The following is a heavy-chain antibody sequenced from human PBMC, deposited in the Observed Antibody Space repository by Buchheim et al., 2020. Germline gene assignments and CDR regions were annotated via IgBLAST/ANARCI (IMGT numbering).Heavy chain of an antibody. CDR2: INPSGGST. Sequence: QVQLVQSGAEVKKPGASVMVSCKASGYTFTSSYMHWVRQAPGQGLVWMGMINPSGGSTRYAQMLLGRVTMTRDTSTSTVFMELSSLRSEDTAVYYCAREEYSSSSGDYYGMDVWGKGTT. D-gene: IGHD6-6*01. J-gene: IGHJ6*04. CDR3: AREEYSSSSGDYYGMDV. V-gene: IGHV1-46*04. CDR1: GYTFTSSY.